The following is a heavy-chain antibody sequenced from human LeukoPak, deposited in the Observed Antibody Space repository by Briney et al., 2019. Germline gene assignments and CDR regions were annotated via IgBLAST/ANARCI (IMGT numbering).Heavy chain of an antibody. CDR2: ISSSSSYI. J-gene: IGHJ4*02. D-gene: IGHD6-6*01. CDR3: ARVGIEYSSSSPLDY. V-gene: IGHV3-21*01. Sequence: GVSVRLSCAACGLTFSSYAMSWVGQAPGKGLEWVSSISSSSSYIYYADSVKGRFTISRDNAKNSLYLQMNSLRAEDTAVYYCARVGIEYSSSSPLDYWGQGTLVTVSS. CDR1: GLTFSSYA.